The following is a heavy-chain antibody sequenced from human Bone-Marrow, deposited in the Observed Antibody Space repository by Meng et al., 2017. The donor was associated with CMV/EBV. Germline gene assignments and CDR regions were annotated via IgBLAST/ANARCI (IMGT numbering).Heavy chain of an antibody. CDR2: IYSGGST. D-gene: IGHD6-13*01. CDR1: GFTFDDYA. V-gene: IGHV3-53*01. Sequence: GESLKISCAASGFTFDDYAMHWVRQAPGKGLEWVSVIYSGGSTYYADSVKGRFTISRDNSKNTLYLQMNSLRAEDTAVYYCARDGAATYGMDVWGQGTTVTVSS. J-gene: IGHJ6*02. CDR3: ARDGAATYGMDV.